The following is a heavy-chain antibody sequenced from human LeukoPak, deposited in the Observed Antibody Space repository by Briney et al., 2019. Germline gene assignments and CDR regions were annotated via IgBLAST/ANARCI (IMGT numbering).Heavy chain of an antibody. CDR3: AREAGSGSYYNFPDS. J-gene: IGHJ5*01. D-gene: IGHD3-10*01. Sequence: GGSLRLSCAASGFTSSSYGMHWVRQAPGKGLEWVAVIWYDGGNKYYADSVKGRFTISRDNSKNTLYLQMNSLRAEDSAVYYCAREAGSGSYYNFPDSWGQGTLVTVSS. V-gene: IGHV3-33*01. CDR2: IWYDGGNK. CDR1: GFTSSSYG.